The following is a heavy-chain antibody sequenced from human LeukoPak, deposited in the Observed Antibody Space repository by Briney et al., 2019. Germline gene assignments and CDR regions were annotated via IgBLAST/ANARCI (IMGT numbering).Heavy chain of an antibody. CDR1: GFTFSSYA. CDR2: LTDSGGTT. Sequence: SGRSLRLSCVASGFTFSSYAMGWVRQAPGKRPEWVSSLTDSGGTTYYVDSVKGRFTISRDNSKNTLYLQMNSLRAEDTAVYYCARHYYDSSGYSYYFDYWGQGTLVTVSS. V-gene: IGHV3-23*01. D-gene: IGHD3-22*01. CDR3: ARHYYDSSGYSYYFDY. J-gene: IGHJ4*02.